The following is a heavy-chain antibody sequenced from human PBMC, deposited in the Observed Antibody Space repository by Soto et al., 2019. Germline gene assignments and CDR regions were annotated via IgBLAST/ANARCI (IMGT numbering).Heavy chain of an antibody. V-gene: IGHV1-3*01. D-gene: IGHD3-16*02. CDR1: GYTFTSYA. CDR2: INAGNGNT. J-gene: IGHJ4*02. Sequence: GASVKVSCKASGYTFTSYARHWVRQAPGQRLEWMGWINAGNGNTKYSQKFQGRVTITRDTSASTAYMELSSLRSEDTAVYYCARVIGGSYYFDYWGQGTLVTVSS. CDR3: ARVIGGSYYFDY.